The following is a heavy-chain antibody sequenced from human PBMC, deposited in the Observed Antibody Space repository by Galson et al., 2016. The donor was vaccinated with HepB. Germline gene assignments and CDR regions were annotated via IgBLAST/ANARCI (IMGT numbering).Heavy chain of an antibody. CDR3: AKGYGLWDY. CDR2: ISGSGAGT. J-gene: IGHJ4*02. D-gene: IGHD5-18*01. Sequence: SLRLSCAASGFTFSTYAMSWVRQAPGKGLEWVSAISGSGAGTYYAGSMKGRFTISRDNSKNTLYLQMNSLRAEDTAVYYCAKGYGLWDYWGQGTLVTVSS. CDR1: GFTFSTYA. V-gene: IGHV3-23*01.